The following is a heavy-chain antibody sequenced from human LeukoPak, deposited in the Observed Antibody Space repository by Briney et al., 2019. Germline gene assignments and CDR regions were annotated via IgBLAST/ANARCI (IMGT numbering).Heavy chain of an antibody. D-gene: IGHD6-13*01. CDR2: INSDGSST. CDR1: GFTFSSYW. Sequence: GGSLRLSCAASGFTFSSYWMHWVRQAPGKGLVWVSRINSDGSSTSYADSVKGRFTISRDNSKNTLYLQMNSLRAEDTAVYYCARESGSPYSSSWYGGYWGQGTLVTVSS. CDR3: ARESGSPYSSSWYGGY. V-gene: IGHV3-74*01. J-gene: IGHJ4*02.